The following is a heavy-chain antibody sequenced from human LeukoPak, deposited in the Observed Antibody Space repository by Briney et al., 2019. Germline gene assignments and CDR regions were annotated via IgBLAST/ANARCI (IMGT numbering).Heavy chain of an antibody. D-gene: IGHD1-26*01. CDR2: IYITGST. CDR1: GGSISSYY. CDR3: ARVRIGETSYDASDV. Sequence: PSETLSLTCTVSGGSISSYYWTWIRQPPGKGLEWIGDIYITGSTNYNLYLKRRVTISVDTSKNQFSLRLSSVTAADTAVYYCARVRIGETSYDASDVWGLGTMVTVSS. J-gene: IGHJ3*01. V-gene: IGHV4-59*13.